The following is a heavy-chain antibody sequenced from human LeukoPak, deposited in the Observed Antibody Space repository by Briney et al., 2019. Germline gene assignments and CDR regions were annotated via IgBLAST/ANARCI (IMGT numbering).Heavy chain of an antibody. Sequence: ASVKVSCKASGYTFTGYYMHWVRQAPGQGLEWMGWINPNSGGTNYAQKFQGWVTMTRDTSISTAYMELSRLRSDDTAVYYCARDFYGSGSQTSNWFDPWGQGTLVTVSS. J-gene: IGHJ5*02. CDR3: ARDFYGSGSQTSNWFDP. CDR2: INPNSGGT. CDR1: GYTFTGYY. D-gene: IGHD3-10*01. V-gene: IGHV1-2*04.